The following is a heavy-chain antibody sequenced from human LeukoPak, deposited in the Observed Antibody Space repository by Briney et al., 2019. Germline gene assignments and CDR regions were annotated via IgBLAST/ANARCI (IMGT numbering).Heavy chain of an antibody. D-gene: IGHD3/OR15-3a*01. CDR1: GYTFTDYC. V-gene: IGHV1-2*02. Sequence: ASVKASCKASGYTFTDYCLHWVRQAPGQGLEWMGWINPNSGAINYAQKFQGRVTLTRDTSISTAYMDLSSLRSDDTAVYYCARDPKGLYYFYMDVWGEGTPVTVSS. J-gene: IGHJ6*03. CDR2: INPNSGAI. CDR3: ARDPKGLYYFYMDV.